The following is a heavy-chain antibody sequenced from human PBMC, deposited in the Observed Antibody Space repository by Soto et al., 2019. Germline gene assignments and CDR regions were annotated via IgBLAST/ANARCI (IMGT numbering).Heavy chain of an antibody. CDR3: VRSGDNYNLLDY. CDR2: SSNSGSFT. J-gene: IGHJ4*02. CDR1: GFTSSDHY. Sequence: GGSLRLSCAASGFTSSDHYMSWIRQAPGKGLEWIGYSSNSGSFTRYADSVKGRFSISRDNAKNSLYLQINSLRGDDTAIYYCVRSGDNYNLLDYWGQGTPVTVSS. D-gene: IGHD1-1*01. V-gene: IGHV3-11*06.